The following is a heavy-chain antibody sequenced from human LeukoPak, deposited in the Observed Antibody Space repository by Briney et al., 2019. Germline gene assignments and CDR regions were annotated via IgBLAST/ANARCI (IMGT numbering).Heavy chain of an antibody. CDR2: ISYDGSNN. CDR1: GFTFSSYG. CDR3: AKGIFLGSGSYPDY. J-gene: IGHJ4*02. V-gene: IGHV3-30*18. Sequence: GGSLRLSCAPSGFTFSSYGMHWVRQAPGKGLEWVGVISYDGSNNNYAHSVKDPFTISRDNCKNTLYLQMNSLRAEDTAVYYCAKGIFLGSGSYPDYWGQGTLVTVSS. D-gene: IGHD3-10*01.